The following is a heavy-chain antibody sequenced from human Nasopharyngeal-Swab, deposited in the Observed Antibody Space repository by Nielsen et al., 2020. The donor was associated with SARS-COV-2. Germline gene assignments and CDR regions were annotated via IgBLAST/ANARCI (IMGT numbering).Heavy chain of an antibody. CDR3: ARGTFGYTYTRPENNWFDP. J-gene: IGHJ5*02. CDR2: INHSGST. V-gene: IGHV4-34*01. D-gene: IGHD5-18*01. Sequence: SETLSLTYAVFGGSFSGTFWSWIRQPPGKGLEWIAEINHSGSTNYNPSLKSRVTISVDTSKNQFSLKLTSVTAADTAVYYCARGTFGYTYTRPENNWFDPWGQGILVTVSS. CDR1: GGSFSGTF.